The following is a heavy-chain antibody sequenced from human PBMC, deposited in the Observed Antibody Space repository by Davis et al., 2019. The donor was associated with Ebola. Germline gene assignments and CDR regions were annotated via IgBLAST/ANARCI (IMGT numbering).Heavy chain of an antibody. CDR2: IYYSGST. V-gene: IGHV4-59*02. D-gene: IGHD1-26*01. CDR1: GGSVGSDY. J-gene: IGHJ4*02. CDR3: ARRSGSYYDY. Sequence: SETLSLTCTVSGGSVGSDYWSWIRQPPGKGLEWIGYIYYSGSTNYNPSLKSRVTISVDTSKNQFSLKLSSVTAADTAVYYCARRSGSYYDYWGQGALVTVSS.